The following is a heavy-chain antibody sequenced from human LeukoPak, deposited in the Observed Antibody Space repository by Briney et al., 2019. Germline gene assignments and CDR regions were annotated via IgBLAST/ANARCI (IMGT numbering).Heavy chain of an antibody. CDR2: INPSGGST. CDR1: GYTFTSYY. J-gene: IGHJ4*02. V-gene: IGHV1-46*01. Sequence: ASVKVSCKASGYTFTSYYMHWVRQAPGQGLEWMGIINPSGGSTSYAQKFQGRVTMTRDTSTSTVYMELSSLRSEDTAVYYCARGAGKGSTSAREGIVDYWGQGTLVTVSS. D-gene: IGHD2-2*01. CDR3: ARGAGKGSTSAREGIVDY.